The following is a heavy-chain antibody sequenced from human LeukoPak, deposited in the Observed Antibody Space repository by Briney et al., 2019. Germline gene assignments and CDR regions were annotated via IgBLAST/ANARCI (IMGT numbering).Heavy chain of an antibody. D-gene: IGHD3-3*01. Sequence: PGGSLRLSCAASGFTFSTYAMSWIRQAPGKGLEWVSAISGSGGSTYYADSVKGRFTISRDNSKNTLYLQMNSLRAEDTAVYYCAKRSFWSGFSNWFDPWGQGTLVTVSS. V-gene: IGHV3-23*01. J-gene: IGHJ5*02. CDR2: ISGSGGST. CDR1: GFTFSTYA. CDR3: AKRSFWSGFSNWFDP.